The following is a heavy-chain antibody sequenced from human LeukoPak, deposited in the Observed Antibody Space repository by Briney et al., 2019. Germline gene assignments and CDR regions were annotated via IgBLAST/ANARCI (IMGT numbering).Heavy chain of an antibody. CDR2: INDSGST. J-gene: IGHJ4*02. V-gene: IGHV4-34*01. CDR3: ARGRTTVRDFDY. D-gene: IGHD4-17*01. CDR1: GGSFSSYY. Sequence: SETLSLTCAVYGGSFSSYYWSWVRQPPGKGLEWIGEINDSGSTNYNPSLKSRVTISVDTSKNQFSLKLSSVTAADTAVYYCARGRTTVRDFDYWGQGTLVTVSS.